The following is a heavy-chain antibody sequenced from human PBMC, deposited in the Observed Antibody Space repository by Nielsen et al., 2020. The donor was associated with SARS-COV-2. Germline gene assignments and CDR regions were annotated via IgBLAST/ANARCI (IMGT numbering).Heavy chain of an antibody. V-gene: IGHV4-31*03. CDR3: ARGHIVGTTAKNWFDP. J-gene: IGHJ5*02. CDR2: IYYSGGT. CDR1: GGSISSYY. Sequence: LRLSCTVSGGSISSYYWSWIRQHPGKGLEWIGYIYYSGGTYYYNPSLKSRITISVDTSKNQFSLKLSSVTAADTAVYYCARGHIVGTTAKNWFDPWGQGTLVTVSS. D-gene: IGHD1-26*01.